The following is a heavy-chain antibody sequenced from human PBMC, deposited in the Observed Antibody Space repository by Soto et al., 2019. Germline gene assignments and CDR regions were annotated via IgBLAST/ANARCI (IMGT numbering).Heavy chain of an antibody. CDR1: GGSICTYS. Sequence: PATLSLTCTVSGGSICTYSWTWLRQPAGKGLEWIGHIYSSGSANYNPSLKSRVSMSVDTSKNQFSLKLNSVTAADTAVYYGATIVRDNDDWGQGALVTFSS. CDR2: IYSSGSA. CDR3: ATIVRDNDD. V-gene: IGHV4-4*07. J-gene: IGHJ4*02. D-gene: IGHD1-26*01.